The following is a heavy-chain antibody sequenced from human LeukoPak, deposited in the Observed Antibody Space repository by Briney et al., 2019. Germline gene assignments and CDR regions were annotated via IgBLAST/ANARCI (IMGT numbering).Heavy chain of an antibody. CDR2: ISYDGSNK. CDR3: ARDGAIAAAGSGFDP. Sequence: GGSLGLSCAASGFTFSSYAMHWVRQAPGKGLEWVAVISYDGSNKYYADSVKGRFTMSRDNSKNTLYLQMNSLRAEDTAVYYCARDGAIAAAGSGFDPWGQGTLVTVSS. CDR1: GFTFSSYA. J-gene: IGHJ5*02. V-gene: IGHV3-30*04. D-gene: IGHD6-13*01.